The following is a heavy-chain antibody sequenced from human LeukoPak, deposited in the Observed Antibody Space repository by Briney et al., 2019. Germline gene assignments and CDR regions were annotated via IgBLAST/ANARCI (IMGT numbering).Heavy chain of an antibody. V-gene: IGHV4-31*03. CDR3: ARSPSIAALIDY. CDR1: GGSISSGGYY. CDR2: IYYSGST. D-gene: IGHD6-6*01. J-gene: IGHJ4*02. Sequence: SETLSLTRTVSGGSISSGGYYWSWIRQHPGKGLEWIGYIYYSGSTYYNPSLKSRVTISVDTSKNQFSLKLSSVTAADTAVYYCARSPSIAALIDYWGQGTLVTVSS.